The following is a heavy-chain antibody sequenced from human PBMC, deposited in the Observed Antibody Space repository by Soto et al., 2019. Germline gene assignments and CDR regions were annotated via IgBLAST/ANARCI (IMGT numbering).Heavy chain of an antibody. CDR2: IYYTGST. CDR3: ARARVRGVSPDYDF. V-gene: IGHV4-59*02. D-gene: IGHD2-8*01. CDR1: GGYVHSYY. Sequence: SETLSLTCSVSGGYVHSYYWSWLRQSPGRGLEWIAYIYYTGSTKYNPSLKSRATISLDTSKNEVYLKMTSVTAADTAVYYCARARVRGVSPDYDFWGQGTQVTVSS. J-gene: IGHJ4*02.